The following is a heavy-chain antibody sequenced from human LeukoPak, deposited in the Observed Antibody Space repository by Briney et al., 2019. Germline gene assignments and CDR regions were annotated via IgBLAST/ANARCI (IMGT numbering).Heavy chain of an antibody. CDR1: GFTFDDYA. CDR3: AKGASRDGGVSGA. Sequence: GGSLSPSCAASGFTFDDYAMQWVRQPPGGGLEWGAGISWNRGRIGHADSVKGRFTISRDNAKNSLFLQMNSLRAEDTALYYCAKGASRDGGVSGAWGQGTLVTVSS. D-gene: IGHD2-8*02. CDR2: ISWNRGRI. J-gene: IGHJ5*02. V-gene: IGHV3-9*01.